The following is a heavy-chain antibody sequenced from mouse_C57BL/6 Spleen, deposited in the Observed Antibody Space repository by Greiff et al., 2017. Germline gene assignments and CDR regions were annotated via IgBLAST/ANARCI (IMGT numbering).Heavy chain of an antibody. V-gene: IGHV14-4*01. CDR2: IDPENGDT. CDR3: TVPVLGYGYVDY. D-gene: IGHD1-1*02. Sequence: EVKLQESGAELVRPGASVKLSCTASGFNIKDDYMHWVKQRPEQGLEWIGWIDPENGDTEYASKFQGKATITADTSSNTAYLQLSSLTSEDTAVYYCTVPVLGYGYVDYWGQGTTLTVSS. CDR1: GFNIKDDY. J-gene: IGHJ2*01.